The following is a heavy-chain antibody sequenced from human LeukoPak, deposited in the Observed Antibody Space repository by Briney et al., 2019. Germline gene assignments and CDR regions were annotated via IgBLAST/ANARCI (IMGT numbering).Heavy chain of an antibody. CDR1: GDSSDNNGFY. D-gene: IGHD6-19*01. V-gene: IGHV4-39*07. CDR3: ARALAGTSDY. Sequence: SETLSLTRTVSGDSSDNNGFYWGWIRQPPGKGLEWIGEINHSGSTNYNPSLKSRVTISVDTSKNQFSLKLSSVTAADTAVYYCARALAGTSDYWGQGTLVTVSS. J-gene: IGHJ4*02. CDR2: INHSGST.